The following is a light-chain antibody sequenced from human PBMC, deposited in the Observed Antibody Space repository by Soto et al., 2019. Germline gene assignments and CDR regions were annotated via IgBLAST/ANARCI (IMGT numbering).Light chain of an antibody. V-gene: IGKV3-15*01. CDR3: QQYNNWPRT. CDR2: GAS. Sequence: EIVMTQSPATLSVSPCERATFSSRASQSVSSNLAWYQQKPGQAPRLLIYGASTRATGIPARFSGSGSGTEFTLTISSLQSEDFAVYYCQQYNNWPRTFGQGTKVDNK. J-gene: IGKJ1*01. CDR1: QSVSSN.